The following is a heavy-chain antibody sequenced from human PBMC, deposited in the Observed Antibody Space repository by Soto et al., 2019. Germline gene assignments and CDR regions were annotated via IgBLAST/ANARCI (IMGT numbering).Heavy chain of an antibody. CDR3: AKGGRFPEARYYFLDV. D-gene: IGHD3-3*01. Sequence: QVQLQQRGAGLLKPSETLSLTCVVDGESFSGYYWTWIRQPPGKGLEWIGEINDSGSTNHKPSLKSRVTMSIDTSKHQFSLTLRSVTAADTGVYYCAKGGRFPEARYYFLDVWGNGTTVTVSS. J-gene: IGHJ6*03. CDR1: GESFSGYY. CDR2: INDSGST. V-gene: IGHV4-34*01.